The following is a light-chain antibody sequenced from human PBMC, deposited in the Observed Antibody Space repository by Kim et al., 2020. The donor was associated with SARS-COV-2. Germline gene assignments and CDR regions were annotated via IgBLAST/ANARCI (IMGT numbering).Light chain of an antibody. J-gene: IGLJ3*02. CDR3: SSYTSGNTWV. Sequence: GQSITISCSGTSSDVGAYNYVCWYQQHPSKAPKLIIFDVSNRPSGVSDRFSGSKSGNMASLTISGLQAEDEADYFCSSYTSGNTWVFGGGTQLTVL. V-gene: IGLV2-14*03. CDR2: DVS. CDR1: SSDVGAYNY.